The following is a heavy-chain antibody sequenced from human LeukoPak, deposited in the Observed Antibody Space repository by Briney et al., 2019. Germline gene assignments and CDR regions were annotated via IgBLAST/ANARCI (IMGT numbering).Heavy chain of an antibody. CDR3: ASSYDYVWGRDY. J-gene: IGHJ4*02. CDR2: IIPIFGTA. V-gene: IGHV1-69*05. Sequence: ASVKVPCKASGGTFSSYAISWVRQAPGQGLEWMGRIIPIFGTANYAQKFQGRVTITTDESTSTAYMELSSLRSEDTVVYYCASSYDYVWGRDYWGQGTLVTVSS. D-gene: IGHD3-16*01. CDR1: GGTFSSYA.